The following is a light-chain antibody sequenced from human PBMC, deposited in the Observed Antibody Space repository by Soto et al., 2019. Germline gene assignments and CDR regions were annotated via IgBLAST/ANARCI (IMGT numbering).Light chain of an antibody. CDR2: DDS. CDR3: QVWDSSNDHV. V-gene: IGLV3-21*02. Sequence: SYELTQPPSVSVAPGQTARLTCGGNNIGTKPVHWYQQKPGQAPVLVVYDDSDRPSGIPERFSGSNSGNTATLTISRVEAGDEADYYCQVWDSSNDHVFGTGTQLTVL. CDR1: NIGTKP. J-gene: IGLJ1*01.